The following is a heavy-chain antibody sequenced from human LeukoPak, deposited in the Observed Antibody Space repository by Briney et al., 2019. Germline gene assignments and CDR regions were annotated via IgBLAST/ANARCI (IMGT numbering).Heavy chain of an antibody. Sequence: PGGSLRLSCAASGFIFSNYAMSWVRQAPGKGLEWVAGISDSGGRTNYADSVKGRFTISRDNSKNTLYLQMNSLRAEDTAVYYCANQEMGGYSYWGQGTLVTVSS. V-gene: IGHV3-23*01. J-gene: IGHJ4*02. CDR2: ISDSGGRT. D-gene: IGHD3-22*01. CDR1: GFIFSNYA. CDR3: ANQEMGGYSY.